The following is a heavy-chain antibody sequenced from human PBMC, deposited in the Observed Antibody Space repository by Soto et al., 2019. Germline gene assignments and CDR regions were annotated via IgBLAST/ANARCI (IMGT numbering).Heavy chain of an antibody. V-gene: IGHV3-30-3*01. CDR2: ISFDGSNK. Sequence: QMQLVESGGGVVQPGESLRLSCAASGFTFNYYPMHWVRQTPGKGLEWVAVISFDGSNKYYADSVKGRFTISRDNSKNMLYRQMNSLRAEDAAVYYCARLPGAFVAVLYIYPLDGREAMSDVDVWGQGTTVSVSS. D-gene: IGHD6-19*01. CDR1: GFTFNYYP. CDR3: ARLPGAFVAVLYIYPLDGREAMSDVDV. J-gene: IGHJ6*02.